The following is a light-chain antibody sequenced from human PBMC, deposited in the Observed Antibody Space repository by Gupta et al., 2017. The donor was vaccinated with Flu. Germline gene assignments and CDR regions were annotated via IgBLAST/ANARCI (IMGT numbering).Light chain of an antibody. V-gene: IGKV1-5*03. J-gene: IGKJ1*01. CDR2: KAS. Sequence: PSTLSASLGARVTFTCRASQNIDSWLAWYQQRPGKAPRLLIYKASNLESGVPSRFSGSGSGTEFTLAISSLQPDDLTTYYCQQYDSYPWTFGQGTKV. CDR3: QQYDSYPWT. CDR1: QNIDSW.